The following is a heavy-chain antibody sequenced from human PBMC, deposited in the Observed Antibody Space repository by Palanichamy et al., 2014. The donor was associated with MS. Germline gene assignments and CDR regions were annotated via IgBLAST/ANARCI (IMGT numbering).Heavy chain of an antibody. Sequence: EVQLVESGGGLVQPGGSLRLSCATSGFTFSSYWMQWVRQAPGKGPVWVSRINIDESSTNYADSVKGRFTISRDHAKNTLYLQMNSLRAEDTAVYYCAREISRGTNDRYFDYWGQGTLVTVSS. CDR3: AREISRGTNDRYFDY. CDR1: GFTFSSYW. V-gene: IGHV3-74*01. CDR2: INIDESST. D-gene: IGHD1-1*01. J-gene: IGHJ4*02.